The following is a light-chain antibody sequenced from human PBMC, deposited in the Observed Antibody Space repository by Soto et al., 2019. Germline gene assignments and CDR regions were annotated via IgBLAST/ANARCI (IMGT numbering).Light chain of an antibody. CDR3: SSCTTSTTHVV. CDR2: DVN. CDR1: SNDIGAYNY. Sequence: QFALTQPASVSGSPGQSITISCTGASNDIGAYNYVSWYQQHPGKAPKLMIYDVNARPSGVSIRFSGSKSGNTASLTISGLQPEDEADYYCSSCTTSTTHVVFGGGTKLTVL. V-gene: IGLV2-14*03. J-gene: IGLJ2*01.